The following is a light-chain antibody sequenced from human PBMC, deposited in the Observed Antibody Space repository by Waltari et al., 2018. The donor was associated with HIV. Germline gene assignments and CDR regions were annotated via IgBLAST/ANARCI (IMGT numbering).Light chain of an antibody. Sequence: QSVLTQPPSVSAAPGQKVTISCSGSSPNIWNTYVSWYQQLPGTAPKLLIYDNNKRPSGIPDRFSGSKSGTSATLGITGLQTGDEADYYCGTWDSSLSAVVFGGGTKLTVL. CDR2: DNN. CDR3: GTWDSSLSAVV. J-gene: IGLJ2*01. CDR1: SPNIWNTY. V-gene: IGLV1-51*01.